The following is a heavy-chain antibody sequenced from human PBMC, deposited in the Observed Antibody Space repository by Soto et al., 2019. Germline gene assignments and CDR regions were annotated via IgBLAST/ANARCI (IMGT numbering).Heavy chain of an antibody. Sequence: QVHLVQSGAEVRRPGSSVKGSCKASGGTFGSNAISWVRQAPGQGLEWMGNIIPIFGTTNNAQKFQGRVTITADESTNTAYMELSSLRSEDTAVYSCAREGYTFGPGAVSGAFDIWGQGTVVTVSS. CDR3: AREGYTFGPGAVSGAFDI. J-gene: IGHJ3*02. D-gene: IGHD1-1*01. CDR2: IIPIFGTT. V-gene: IGHV1-69*15. CDR1: GGTFGSNA.